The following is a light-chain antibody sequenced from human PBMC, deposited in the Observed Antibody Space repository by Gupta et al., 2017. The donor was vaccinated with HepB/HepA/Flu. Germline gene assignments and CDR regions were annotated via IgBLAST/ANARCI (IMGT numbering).Light chain of an antibody. CDR3: QSYDSSLTGSV. CDR2: GNT. V-gene: IGLV1-40*01. Sequence: QSVLTQPPSVSGAPGQSVPISCTGSSPNIGAGYEVHWYQQVPGTAPKLRIYGNTNRPSGVPDRFSGSKSGTTASLAITGLQAEDEADYYCQSYDSSLTGSVFGGGTKLTVL. CDR1: SPNIGAGYE. J-gene: IGLJ2*01.